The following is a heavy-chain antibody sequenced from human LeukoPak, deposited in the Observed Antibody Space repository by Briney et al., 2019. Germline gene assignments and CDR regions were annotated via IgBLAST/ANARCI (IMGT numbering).Heavy chain of an antibody. Sequence: PSETLSLTCSVSGDSISPYSWTWIRQPAGKGLEWIGRIFTSGAAFYNPSLKSRVTMPIATSKAQFSLRLSSVTAADTAVYYCARVHWNYDGLAWFDPWGQGTLVIVSS. CDR2: IFTSGAA. CDR3: ARVHWNYDGLAWFDP. J-gene: IGHJ5*02. CDR1: GDSISPYS. D-gene: IGHD1-7*01. V-gene: IGHV4-4*07.